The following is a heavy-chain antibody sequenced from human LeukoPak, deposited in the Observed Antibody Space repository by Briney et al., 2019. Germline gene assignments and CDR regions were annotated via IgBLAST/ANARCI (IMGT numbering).Heavy chain of an antibody. D-gene: IGHD3-3*02. Sequence: ASVKVSCKASGYTFTGYYMHWVRQAPGQGLEWMGWISAYNGNTNYAQKLQGRVTMTTDTSTSTAYMELRSLRSDDTAVYYCARYWQPQKNIDYWGQGTLVTVSS. V-gene: IGHV1-18*04. CDR1: GYTFTGYY. J-gene: IGHJ4*02. CDR3: ARYWQPQKNIDY. CDR2: ISAYNGNT.